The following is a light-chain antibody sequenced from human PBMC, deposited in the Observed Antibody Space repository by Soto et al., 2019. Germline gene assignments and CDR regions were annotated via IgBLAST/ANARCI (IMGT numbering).Light chain of an antibody. V-gene: IGLV3-1*01. CDR2: QDY. Sequence: ELTQPPSVSVSPGQTASITCSGNKLENKNVCWYQQKTGQSPVLVIYQDYLRPSGVPERFSGSNSGNTATLTISGTQAMDDADYYCQAWDTGTVIFGGGTKVTVL. J-gene: IGLJ2*01. CDR1: KLENKN. CDR3: QAWDTGTVI.